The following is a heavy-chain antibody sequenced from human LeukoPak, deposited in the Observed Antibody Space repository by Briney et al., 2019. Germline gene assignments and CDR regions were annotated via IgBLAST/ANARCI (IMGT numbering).Heavy chain of an antibody. J-gene: IGHJ4*02. CDR3: ARDFGIVDNRFDY. CDR2: ISSNGGTI. D-gene: IGHD1-14*01. CDR1: GFTLSSTT. Sequence: GGSLRLSCTASGFTLSSTTMSWVRQAPGKGLEWISYISSNGGTIYYADSVKGRFTISRDNAKNSLYLQMSSLRVEDTAVYYCARDFGIVDNRFDYWGQGALVTVSS. V-gene: IGHV3-48*04.